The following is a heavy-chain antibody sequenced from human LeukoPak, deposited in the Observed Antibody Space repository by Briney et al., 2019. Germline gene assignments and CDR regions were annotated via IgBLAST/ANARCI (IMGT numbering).Heavy chain of an antibody. CDR3: AGYSNSWGAFDI. Sequence: SETLSLTCTVSGGSISSGDYYWSWIRQPPGKGLEWIGYIYYSGSTYYNPSLKSRVTISVDTSKNQFSLKLSSVTAADTAVYYCAGYSNSWGAFDIWGQGTMVTVSS. V-gene: IGHV4-30-4*08. D-gene: IGHD4-11*01. J-gene: IGHJ3*02. CDR2: IYYSGST. CDR1: GGSISSGDYY.